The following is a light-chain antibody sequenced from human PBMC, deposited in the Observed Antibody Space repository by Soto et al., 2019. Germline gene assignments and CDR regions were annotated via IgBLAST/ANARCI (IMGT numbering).Light chain of an antibody. Sequence: QSVLTQPPSVSGAPGQRVTISCTESSSNIGAGYNVHWYQQFPGTAPKLLIYGTSNRPSGVPDRFSGSKSGTSASLAITGLQAEDEADYYCQSYDSSLSGVFGSGTKVTGL. V-gene: IGLV1-40*01. J-gene: IGLJ1*01. CDR2: GTS. CDR1: SSNIGAGYN. CDR3: QSYDSSLSGV.